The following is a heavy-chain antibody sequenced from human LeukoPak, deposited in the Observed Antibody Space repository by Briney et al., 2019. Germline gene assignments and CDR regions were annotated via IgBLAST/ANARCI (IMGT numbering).Heavy chain of an antibody. CDR1: GFTFSSYS. J-gene: IGHJ4*02. D-gene: IGHD6-25*01. Sequence: GSLRLSCAASGFTFSSYSMNWVRQPPGKGLEWIGEINHSGSTNYNPSLKSRVTISVDTSKNQFSLKLSSVTAADTAVYYCARRRPSRGHYFDYWGQGTLVTVSS. CDR2: INHSGST. CDR3: ARRRPSRGHYFDY. V-gene: IGHV4-34*01.